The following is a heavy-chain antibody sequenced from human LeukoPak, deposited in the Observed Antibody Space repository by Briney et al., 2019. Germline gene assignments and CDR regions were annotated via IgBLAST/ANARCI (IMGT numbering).Heavy chain of an antibody. V-gene: IGHV1-69*05. J-gene: IGHJ6*04. CDR2: IIPIFGTA. CDR1: GGTFSSYA. D-gene: IGHD4-17*01. CDR3: ARGPLLTVTTTSMDV. Sequence: GASVKVSCKASGGTFSSYAISWLRQAPGQGLEWMGRIIPIFGTANYAQKFQGRVTITTDESTSTAYMELSSLRSEDTAVYYCARGPLLTVTTTSMDVWGKGTTVTVSS.